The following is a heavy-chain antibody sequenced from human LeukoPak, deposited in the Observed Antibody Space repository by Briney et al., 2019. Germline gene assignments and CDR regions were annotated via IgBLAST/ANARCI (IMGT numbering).Heavy chain of an antibody. Sequence: PGGSLRLSRAASGFTFSSYGMHWVRQAPGKGLEWVAVISYDGSNKYYADSVKGRFTISRDNYKNTLYLQMNSLRAEDTAVYYCASDPLMAPSNWFDPWGQGTLVTVSS. CDR3: ASDPLMAPSNWFDP. CDR1: GFTFSSYG. D-gene: IGHD3-10*01. CDR2: ISYDGSNK. J-gene: IGHJ5*02. V-gene: IGHV3-30*03.